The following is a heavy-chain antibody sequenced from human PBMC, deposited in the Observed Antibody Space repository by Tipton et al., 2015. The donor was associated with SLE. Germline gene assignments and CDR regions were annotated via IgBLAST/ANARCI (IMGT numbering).Heavy chain of an antibody. J-gene: IGHJ3*02. CDR1: GFTFSSYS. CDR2: ISSSSSYI. V-gene: IGHV3-21*01. Sequence: SLRLSCAASGFTFSSYSMNWVRQAPGKGLEWVSSISSSSSYIYYADSMKGRFTISRDNAKNSLYLQMNSLRAEDTAVNYCAVAGPFDIWGQGIMVTVSS. CDR3: AVAGPFDI. D-gene: IGHD6-19*01.